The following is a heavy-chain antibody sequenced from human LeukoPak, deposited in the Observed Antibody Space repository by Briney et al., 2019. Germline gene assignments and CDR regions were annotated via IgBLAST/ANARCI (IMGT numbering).Heavy chain of an antibody. Sequence: GGSLRLSCAASGFTFSSYEMNWVRQAPGKGLEWVSYISSSGSTIYYADSVKGRFTISRDNAKNSLYLQMNSLRAEDTAVYYCGRDHHYYGSGTVFDYWGQGTLVTVSS. J-gene: IGHJ4*02. CDR3: GRDHHYYGSGTVFDY. CDR2: ISSSGSTI. CDR1: GFTFSSYE. D-gene: IGHD3-10*01. V-gene: IGHV3-48*03.